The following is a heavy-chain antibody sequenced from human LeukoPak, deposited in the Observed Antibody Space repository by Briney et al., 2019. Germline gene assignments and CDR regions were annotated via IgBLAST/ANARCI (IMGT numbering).Heavy chain of an antibody. CDR2: ISGYNGNT. V-gene: IGHV1-18*01. J-gene: IGHJ4*02. D-gene: IGHD6-19*01. Sequence: ASVKVSCKASGYTFTSYGISWVRQAPGQGLEWMGWISGYNGNTNYAQKLQGRVTMTTDTSTSTAYMELRSLRSDDTAVYYCARDLKRGYSSGRYSWGTSSSNDYWGQGTLVTVSS. CDR3: ARDLKRGYSSGRYSWGTSSSNDY. CDR1: GYTFTSYG.